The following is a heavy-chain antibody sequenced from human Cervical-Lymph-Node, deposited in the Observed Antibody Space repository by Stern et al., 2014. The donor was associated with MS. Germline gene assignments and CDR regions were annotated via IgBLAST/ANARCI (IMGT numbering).Heavy chain of an antibody. D-gene: IGHD3-3*01. J-gene: IGHJ6*02. CDR2: IYTSGST. Sequence: QLQLQESGPGLVKPSQTLSLTCTVSGGSSNSGSYYWSWIRQPAGKGLEWIGRIYTSGSTTYNPSLKSRVTLSVDTSQHQFSLKLRSVTAADTAVYYCASTTGGSFLGGPFDVWGQGTTVTVSS. V-gene: IGHV4-61*02. CDR3: ASTTGGSFLGGPFDV. CDR1: GGSSNSGSYY.